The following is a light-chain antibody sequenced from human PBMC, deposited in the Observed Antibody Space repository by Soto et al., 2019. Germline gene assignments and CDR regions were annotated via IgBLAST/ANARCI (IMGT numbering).Light chain of an antibody. V-gene: IGKV1-17*03. CDR2: AAS. Sequence: DIQMTQSPSAMSASVGDRVTITCRPSQDISNHLAWFQQKPGKVPQRLIFAASSLQSGVPSRFSGSGSGTEFTLTINGLQPEDFATYYCLHYNGFPRTFGQGTKVDIK. CDR3: LHYNGFPRT. CDR1: QDISNH. J-gene: IGKJ1*01.